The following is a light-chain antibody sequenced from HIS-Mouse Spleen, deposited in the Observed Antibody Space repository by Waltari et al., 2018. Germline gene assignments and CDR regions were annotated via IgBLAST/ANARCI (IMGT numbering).Light chain of an antibody. CDR3: QVWDSSSDHVV. Sequence: SYVLTQPPSVSVAPGKTARITCGGNNIGSKSVHWYQQSPGQAPVLVVYDDSDRPSGIPGRFPGSKPGNTATLTISRVEAGDEADYYCQVWDSSSDHVVFGGGTKLTVL. V-gene: IGLV3-21*03. J-gene: IGLJ2*01. CDR1: NIGSKS. CDR2: DDS.